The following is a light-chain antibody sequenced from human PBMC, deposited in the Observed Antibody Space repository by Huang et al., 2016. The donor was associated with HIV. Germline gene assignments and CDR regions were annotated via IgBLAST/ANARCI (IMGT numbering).Light chain of an antibody. Sequence: DIQMTQSPSSLSASVGDRVTITCQASQDISTYLNWYQQKPGNAPKVLIYAASNWETGVPSRFSGSGSGTDFTFTISSLQPGDIATYYCQQYDNLPWTFGQGTKVEIK. V-gene: IGKV1-33*01. CDR1: QDISTY. J-gene: IGKJ1*01. CDR2: AAS. CDR3: QQYDNLPWT.